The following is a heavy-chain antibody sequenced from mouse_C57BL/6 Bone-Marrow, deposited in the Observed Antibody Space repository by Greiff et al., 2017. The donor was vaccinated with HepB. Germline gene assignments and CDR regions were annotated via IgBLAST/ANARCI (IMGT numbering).Heavy chain of an antibody. J-gene: IGHJ3*01. D-gene: IGHD1-1*01. CDR2: IDPSDSYT. CDR1: GYTFTSYW. Sequence: QVQLQQPGAELVMPGASVKLSCKASGYTFTSYWMHWVKQRPGQGLEWIGEIDPSDSYTNYNQKFKGKSTLTVDKSSSTAYMQLSSLTSEDSAVYYCARDHGSSYDWFAYWGQGTLVTVSA. V-gene: IGHV1-69*01. CDR3: ARDHGSSYDWFAY.